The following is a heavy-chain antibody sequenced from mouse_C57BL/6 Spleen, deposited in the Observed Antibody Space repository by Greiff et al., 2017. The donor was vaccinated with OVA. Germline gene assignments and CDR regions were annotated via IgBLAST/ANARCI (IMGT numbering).Heavy chain of an antibody. D-gene: IGHD2-4*01. CDR3: ARCDYDGFDY. CDR1: GYSITSGYD. V-gene: IGHV3-1*01. J-gene: IGHJ2*01. Sequence: EVQLQQSGPGMVKPSQSLSLTCTVTGYSITSGYDWHWIRHFPGNKLEWMGYISYSGSTNYNPSLKSRISITHDTSKNHFFLKLNSVTTEDTATYYCARCDYDGFDYWGQGTTLTVSS. CDR2: ISYSGST.